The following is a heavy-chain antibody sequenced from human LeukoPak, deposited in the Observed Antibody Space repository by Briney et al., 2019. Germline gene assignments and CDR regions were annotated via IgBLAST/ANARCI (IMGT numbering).Heavy chain of an antibody. Sequence: SETLSLTCIVSGGSISGGTYYWGWIRHPPEKGLEWVGRIYHTGGTTYYSPSLKSRVTMSVDTSKSQFSLKLSSLTAADTAVYYCARHTESDYVWGFDFWGQGTLVTVSS. J-gene: IGHJ4*02. V-gene: IGHV4-39*01. CDR3: ARHTESDYVWGFDF. CDR1: GGSISGGTYY. D-gene: IGHD3-16*01. CDR2: IYHTGGTT.